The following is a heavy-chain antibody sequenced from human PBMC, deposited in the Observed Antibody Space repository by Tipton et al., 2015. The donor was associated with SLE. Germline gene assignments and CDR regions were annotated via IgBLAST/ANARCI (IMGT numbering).Heavy chain of an antibody. CDR2: IYYSGST. V-gene: IGHV4-31*02. CDR1: GFTFSDYY. Sequence: LRLSCAASGFTFSDYYMSWIRQHPGKGLEWIGYIYYSGSTYYNPSLKSRVTISVDTSKNQFSLKLSSVTAADTAVFYCARVDCGGDCYSSYYFDYWGQGTLVTVSS. D-gene: IGHD2-21*02. CDR3: ARVDCGGDCYSSYYFDY. J-gene: IGHJ4*02.